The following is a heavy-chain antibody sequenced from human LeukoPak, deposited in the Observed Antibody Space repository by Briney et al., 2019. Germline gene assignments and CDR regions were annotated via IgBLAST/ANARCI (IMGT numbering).Heavy chain of an antibody. CDR2: IYYSGNT. D-gene: IGHD2-15*01. V-gene: IGHV4-39*07. CDR1: GGSISSSTYY. CDR3: ARESPGRGYCSGGSCYPIDY. Sequence: PSETLSLTCTVSGGSISSSTYYWGWLRQPPGKGLEWIGSIYYSGNTYYNPSLKSRVTISVDTSKNQFSLKLSSVTAADTAVYYCARESPGRGYCSGGSCYPIDYWGQGTLVTVSS. J-gene: IGHJ4*02.